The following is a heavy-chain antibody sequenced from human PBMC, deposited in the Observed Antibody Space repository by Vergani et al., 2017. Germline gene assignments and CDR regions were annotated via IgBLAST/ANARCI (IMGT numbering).Heavy chain of an antibody. D-gene: IGHD4-17*01. CDR3: ARVVTVTKRGGLGY. Sequence: QVQLVQSGSEVRKPGASVKVSCQVSGYSLTELTIHWVRQAPGKGLEWMGGFDPEHGEVTFAHHIQGRVTMTEDRSTDTAYMELSSLRSEDTAVYYCARVVTVTKRGGLGYWGQGTLVTVSS. V-gene: IGHV1-24*01. CDR2: FDPEHGEV. CDR1: GYSLTELT. J-gene: IGHJ4*02.